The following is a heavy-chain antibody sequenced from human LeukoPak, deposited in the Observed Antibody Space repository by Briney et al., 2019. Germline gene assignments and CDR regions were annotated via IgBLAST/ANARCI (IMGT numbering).Heavy chain of an antibody. CDR1: GYIFTGYY. CDR3: ARVFPYYYFYYYMDV. CDR2: IYPNSGDT. D-gene: IGHD2-8*01. J-gene: IGHJ6*03. V-gene: IGHV1-2*02. Sequence: ASVKVSCKASGYIFTGYYMHWVRQAPGQGLEWMGWIYPNSGDTNYAQKFQGRVTMTRDTSISTAYMELSRLRSDDTAVYYCARVFPYYYFYYYMDVWGKGTTVTISS.